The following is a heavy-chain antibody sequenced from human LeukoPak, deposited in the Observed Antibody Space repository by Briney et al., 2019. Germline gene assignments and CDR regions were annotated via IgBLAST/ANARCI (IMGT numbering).Heavy chain of an antibody. CDR2: ISSSSSYI. Sequence: GGSLRLSCAASGFTFSSFSMNWVRQAPGKGLEWVSSISSSSSYIYYADSVKGRFTISRDNAKNSLYLQMNSLRAEDTAVYYCARGGRIAAAGSGFDPWGQGTLVTVSS. D-gene: IGHD6-13*01. J-gene: IGHJ5*02. V-gene: IGHV3-21*01. CDR1: GFTFSSFS. CDR3: ARGGRIAAAGSGFDP.